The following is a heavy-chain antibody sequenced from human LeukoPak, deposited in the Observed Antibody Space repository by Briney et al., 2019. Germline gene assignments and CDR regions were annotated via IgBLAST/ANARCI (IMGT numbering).Heavy chain of an antibody. J-gene: IGHJ4*02. V-gene: IGHV1-8*01. Sequence: ASVKVFCKASGYTFTSYDINWVRQATGQGLEWMGWMNPNSGNTGYAQKFQGRVTMTRNTSISTAYMELSSLRSEDTAVYYCARANSYDSSGNFDYWGQGTLVTVSS. CDR1: GYTFTSYD. CDR2: MNPNSGNT. D-gene: IGHD3-22*01. CDR3: ARANSYDSSGNFDY.